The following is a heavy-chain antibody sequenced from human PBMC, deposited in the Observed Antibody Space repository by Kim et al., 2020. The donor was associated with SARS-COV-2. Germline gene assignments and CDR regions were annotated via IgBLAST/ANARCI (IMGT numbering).Heavy chain of an antibody. V-gene: IGHV3-30*03. CDR2: ISYDGSNK. J-gene: IGHJ4*02. CDR3: ASASITIFGVVIETYYLNY. Sequence: GGSLRLSCAASGFTFSSYGMHWVRQAPGKGLEWVAVISYDGSNKYYADSVKGRFTISRDNSKNTLYLQMNSLRAEDTAVYYCASASITIFGVVIETYYLNYWGQGTLVTVSS. D-gene: IGHD3-3*01. CDR1: GFTFSSYG.